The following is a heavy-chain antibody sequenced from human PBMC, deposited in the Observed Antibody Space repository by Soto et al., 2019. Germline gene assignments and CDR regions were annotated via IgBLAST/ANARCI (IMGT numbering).Heavy chain of an antibody. CDR3: ARHGVVVWFGETPGYYGMDV. D-gene: IGHD3-10*01. V-gene: IGHV5-10-1*01. CDR2: IDPSDSYT. J-gene: IGHJ6*02. Sequence: PGESLKISCKGSGYSFTSYWISWVRQMPGKGLEWMGRIDPSDSYTNYSPSFQGHVTISADKSISTAYLQWSSLKASDTAMYYCARHGVVVWFGETPGYYGMDVWGQGTTVTVSS. CDR1: GYSFTSYW.